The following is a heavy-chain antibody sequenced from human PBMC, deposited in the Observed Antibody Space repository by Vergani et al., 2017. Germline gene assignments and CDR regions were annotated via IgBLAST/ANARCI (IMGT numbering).Heavy chain of an antibody. Sequence: QVQLQQWGAGLLKPSETLSLTCAVYGGSFSGYYWSWIRQPPGKGLEWIGEINHSGSTNYNPSLKSRVTISGDTSKNQFSLKLGSVTAADTAVYYCARGQWFGFWGQGTLVTVSS. CDR3: ARGQWFGF. V-gene: IGHV4-34*01. J-gene: IGHJ5*01. CDR1: GGSFSGYY. CDR2: INHSGST.